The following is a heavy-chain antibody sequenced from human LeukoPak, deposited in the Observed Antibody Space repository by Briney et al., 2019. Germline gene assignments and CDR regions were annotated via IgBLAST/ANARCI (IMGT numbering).Heavy chain of an antibody. D-gene: IGHD3-16*01. CDR2: INPSGGST. V-gene: IGHV1-46*01. Sequence: ASVKVSCKASGYTFTSYYMHWVRQAPGQGLEWMGIINPSGGSTSYAQKFQGRVTMTRDTSTSTVYVELSSLRSEDTAVYYCARGELVTFGGVTLFDYWGQGTLVTVSS. CDR3: ARGELVTFGGVTLFDY. CDR1: GYTFTSYY. J-gene: IGHJ4*02.